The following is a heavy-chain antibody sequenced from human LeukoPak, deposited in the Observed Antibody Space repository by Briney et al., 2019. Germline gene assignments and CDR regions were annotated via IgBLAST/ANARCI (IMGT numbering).Heavy chain of an antibody. J-gene: IGHJ4*02. CDR1: GGSFSGYY. CDR2: INHSGST. Sequence: SETLSLTCAVYGGSFSGYYWSWIRQPPGKGLEWIGEINHSGSTNYNPSLKSRVTISVDTSKNQFSLKLSSVTAADTAVYYCARGRNVYGSWSGYYPYYFDYWGQGTLVTVSS. D-gene: IGHD3-3*01. CDR3: ARGRNVYGSWSGYYPYYFDY. V-gene: IGHV4-34*01.